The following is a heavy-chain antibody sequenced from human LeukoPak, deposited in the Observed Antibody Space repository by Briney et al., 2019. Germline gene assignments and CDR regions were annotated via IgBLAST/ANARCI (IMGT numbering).Heavy chain of an antibody. V-gene: IGHV4-39*07. Sequence: SETLSLTCTVSGDSFSSPSLPWAWIRQPPGKGLEWIGNIYNSGSIYTNPSLKSRVDISIDTSKNQFSLKLRSVTAADTAVYFCARVLTAAGLDYWGQGTLATVSS. CDR3: ARVLTAAGLDY. CDR1: GDSFSSPSLP. D-gene: IGHD6-13*01. J-gene: IGHJ4*02. CDR2: IYNSGSI.